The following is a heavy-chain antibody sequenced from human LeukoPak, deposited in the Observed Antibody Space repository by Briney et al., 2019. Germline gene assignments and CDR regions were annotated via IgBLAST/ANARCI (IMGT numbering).Heavy chain of an antibody. CDR3: ARDSGYDFWSGYYPFDY. CDR1: GFTFSSYS. Sequence: GGSLRLSCAASGFTFSSYSMNWVRQAPGKGLEWVSSISSSSSYIYYADSVKGRFTISRDNAKNSLYLQMNSLRAEGTAVYYCARDSGYDFWSGYYPFDYWGQGTLVTVSS. CDR2: ISSSSSYI. D-gene: IGHD3-3*01. J-gene: IGHJ4*02. V-gene: IGHV3-21*01.